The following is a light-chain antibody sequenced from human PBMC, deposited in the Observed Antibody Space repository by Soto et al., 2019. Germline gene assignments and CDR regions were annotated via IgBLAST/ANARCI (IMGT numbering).Light chain of an antibody. CDR3: QQYNSFSWT. V-gene: IGKV1-5*01. CDR1: QIISTW. Sequence: DIQMTQSPSTLSASVGYSSTITCRASQIISTWLAWYQQKPGKAPKLLIYDASSLEGGVPSRFSGSGSGTEFTLTISGLQPDDFATYYCQQYNSFSWTFGQGTKGDIK. CDR2: DAS. J-gene: IGKJ1*01.